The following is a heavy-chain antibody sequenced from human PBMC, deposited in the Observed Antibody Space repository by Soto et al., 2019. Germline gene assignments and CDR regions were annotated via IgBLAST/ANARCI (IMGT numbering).Heavy chain of an antibody. D-gene: IGHD3-10*01. Sequence: EVQLVESGGGLVQPGRSLRLSCAASGFTFDDYVMHWVRRAPGKGLEWVSGISSNSGSIDYADSVKGRFTISSDNAKNFLYLQMNSLRAEDTALYYCAKDAGRRGAEHLHHWGQGTLVIVSS. CDR2: ISSNSGSI. V-gene: IGHV3-9*01. CDR3: AKDAGRRGAEHLHH. J-gene: IGHJ1*01. CDR1: GFTFDDYV.